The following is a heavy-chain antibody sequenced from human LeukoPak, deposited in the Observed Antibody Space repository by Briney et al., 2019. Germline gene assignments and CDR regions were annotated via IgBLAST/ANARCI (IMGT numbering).Heavy chain of an antibody. CDR2: INHSGST. J-gene: IGHJ5*02. Sequence: PSETLSLTCAVYGGSFSGYYWSWIRQPPGKGLEWIGEINHSGSTNYNPSLKSRVTISVDTSKIQFSLKLGSVTAADTAVYYCARGVTAGEEYNCFDPWGQGTLVTVSS. CDR1: GGSFSGYY. CDR3: ARGVTAGEEYNCFDP. V-gene: IGHV4-34*01. D-gene: IGHD7-27*01.